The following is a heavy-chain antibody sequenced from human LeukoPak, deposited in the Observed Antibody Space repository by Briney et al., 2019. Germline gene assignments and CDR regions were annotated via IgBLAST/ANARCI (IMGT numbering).Heavy chain of an antibody. J-gene: IGHJ4*02. D-gene: IGHD6-13*01. CDR3: ARHWETSSWYVDY. CDR2: IFYSGNT. CDR1: GVSISNYY. V-gene: IGHV4-59*08. Sequence: PSETLSLTCTVSGVSISNYYWSWIRQPPGKGLEWIGYIFYSGNTNYNPSLKSRVTISVDTSKNQFSLKLSSVTAADTAVYYCARHWETSSWYVDYWGQGTLVTVSS.